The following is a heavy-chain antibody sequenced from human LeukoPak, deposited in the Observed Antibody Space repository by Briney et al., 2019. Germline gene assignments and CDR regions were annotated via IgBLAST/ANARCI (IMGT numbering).Heavy chain of an antibody. CDR3: ARGRRYAVHRYFYYGMDV. Sequence: PSETLSLTCAVYGGSFSGYYWSWIRQPPGKGLEWIGEINHSGSTNYNPSLKSRVTISVDTSKNQFSMKLSSVTAADTAVYYCARGRRYAVHRYFYYGMDVWGQGTTVTVSS. V-gene: IGHV4-34*01. CDR1: GGSFSGYY. D-gene: IGHD3-16*01. CDR2: INHSGST. J-gene: IGHJ6*02.